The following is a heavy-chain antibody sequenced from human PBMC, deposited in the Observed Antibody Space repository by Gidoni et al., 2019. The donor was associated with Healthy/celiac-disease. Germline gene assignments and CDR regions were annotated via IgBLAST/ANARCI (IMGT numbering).Heavy chain of an antibody. V-gene: IGHV3-48*03. CDR2: ISSSGSTI. J-gene: IGHJ4*02. CDR1: GFTFSSYE. Sequence: EVQLVESGGGLVQPGGSLRLSCAASGFTFSSYEINWVRQAPGKGLEWVSYISSSGSTIYYADSVKGRFTISRDNAKNSLYLQMNSLRAEDTAVYYCARVRLGNCDYWGQGTLVTVSS. D-gene: IGHD3-16*01. CDR3: ARVRLGNCDY.